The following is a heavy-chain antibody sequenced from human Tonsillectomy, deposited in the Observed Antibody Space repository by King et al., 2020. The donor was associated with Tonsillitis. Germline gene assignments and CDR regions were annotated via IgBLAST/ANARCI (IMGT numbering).Heavy chain of an antibody. J-gene: IGHJ4*02. CDR1: GFTFNNYA. CDR2: ISGVTGTT. CDR3: ANLNYEGLLGDAESPPGFDY. D-gene: IGHD3-16*01. V-gene: IGHV3-23*04. Sequence: VQLVESGGGLVQPGGSLRVSCAASGFTFNNYAMSWVRQAPGKGLEWVSAISGVTGTTYYADSVKGRFTISRDNSKNTLFLQMNSLRAEDTAVYYCANLNYEGLLGDAESPPGFDYWGQGALVTVSS.